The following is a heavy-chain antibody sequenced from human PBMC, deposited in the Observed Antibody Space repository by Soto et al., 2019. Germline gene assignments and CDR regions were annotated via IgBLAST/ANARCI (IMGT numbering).Heavy chain of an antibody. J-gene: IGHJ5*02. CDR3: ASAFLSGPNNWFDP. V-gene: IGHV1-69*06. CDR1: GGTFSSYA. Sequence: AASVKVSCKASGGTFSSYAISWVRQAPGQGLEWMGGIIPIFGTANYAQKFQGRVTITADKSTSTAYMELSSLRSEDTAVYYCASAFLSGPNNWFDPWGQGTLVTVSS. D-gene: IGHD3-3*01. CDR2: IIPIFGTA.